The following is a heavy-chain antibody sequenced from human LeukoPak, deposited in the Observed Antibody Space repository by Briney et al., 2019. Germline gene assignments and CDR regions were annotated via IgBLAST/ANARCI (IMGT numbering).Heavy chain of an antibody. J-gene: IGHJ4*02. CDR2: ISSGSRTI. CDR3: ARESITGHRDFDY. CDR1: GFAFGSYS. V-gene: IGHV3-48*01. Sequence: GGSLRLSCAASGFAFGSYSMNWVRQAPGKGLEWVSYISSGSRTIYSADSVKGRFTISRDNAKNSLYMQMNSLGVEDTAVYYCARESITGHRDFDYWCEGTLVTVSS. D-gene: IGHD1-20*01.